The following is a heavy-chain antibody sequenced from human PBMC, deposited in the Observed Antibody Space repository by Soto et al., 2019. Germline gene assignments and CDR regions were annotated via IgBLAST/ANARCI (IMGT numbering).Heavy chain of an antibody. D-gene: IGHD4-17*01. CDR2: IYYSGST. CDR1: GGSVSSGSYY. J-gene: IGHJ6*02. V-gene: IGHV4-61*01. Sequence: QVQLQESGPGLVKPSETLSLTCTVSGGSVSSGSYYWSWIRQPPGQGLEWIGYIYYSGSTNYNPSLKSRVTISVDTSKNQFSVKLSSVTAADTAVYYCARGKHDYGDYVGMDVWGQGTTVTVSS. CDR3: ARGKHDYGDYVGMDV.